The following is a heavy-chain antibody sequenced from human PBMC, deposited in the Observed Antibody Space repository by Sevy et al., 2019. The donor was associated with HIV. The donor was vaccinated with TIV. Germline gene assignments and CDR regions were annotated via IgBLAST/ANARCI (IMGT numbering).Heavy chain of an antibody. CDR3: AREAGSNYYGQIDY. V-gene: IGHV1-2*06. CDR1: GYTFTDYY. D-gene: IGHD4-4*01. CDR2: TNPYSGDT. Sequence: ASVKVSCKASGYTFTDYYMHWVRQAPGQGLEWMGRTNPYSGDTKYAQKFQGRVTMTRDTSISTAYMVLSGLRFDDTAVYYCAREAGSNYYGQIDYWGQGSLVTVSS. J-gene: IGHJ4*02.